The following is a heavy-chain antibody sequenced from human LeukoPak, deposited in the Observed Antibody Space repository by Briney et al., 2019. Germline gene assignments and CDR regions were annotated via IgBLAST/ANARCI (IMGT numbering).Heavy chain of an antibody. D-gene: IGHD4-23*01. J-gene: IGHJ4*02. CDR2: IKQDGSDM. CDR1: GFTFRSYW. Sequence: GGSLRLSCAASGFTFRSYWMSWVRQAPGKGLEWVANIKQDGSDMYYVGSVKGRFTISGDNAKNSLYLQMNSLRAEDTAMYYCARDSRSLYGGNDYWGQGTLVTVSS. V-gene: IGHV3-7*01. CDR3: ARDSRSLYGGNDY.